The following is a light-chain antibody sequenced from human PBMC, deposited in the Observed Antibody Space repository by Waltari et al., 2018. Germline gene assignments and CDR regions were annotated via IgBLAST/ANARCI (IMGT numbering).Light chain of an antibody. CDR1: QDVGKY. V-gene: IGKV3D-11*01. CDR3: QKDVNLPAT. Sequence: CRASQDVGKYLAWYQHHTGQDPRLLSYHASIRATGSPDRFSGSGTGTDFDLTISRLEPEDFAVDYCQKDVNLPATLGQGTKVESK. CDR2: HAS. J-gene: IGKJ1*01.